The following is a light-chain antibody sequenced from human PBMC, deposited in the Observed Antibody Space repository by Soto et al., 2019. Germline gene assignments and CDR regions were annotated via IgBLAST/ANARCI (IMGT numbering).Light chain of an antibody. J-gene: IGKJ4*01. CDR3: QQYNNWPLT. Sequence: DIQMTQSPSTLSASVGDRVTITCRASQSISSWLAWYQQKPGKVPNLLIYDASSLKSGVPSRFSGSGSGTEFTLTISSLQPDDFATYYCQQYNNWPLTFGGGTKVDIK. CDR1: QSISSW. CDR2: DAS. V-gene: IGKV1-5*01.